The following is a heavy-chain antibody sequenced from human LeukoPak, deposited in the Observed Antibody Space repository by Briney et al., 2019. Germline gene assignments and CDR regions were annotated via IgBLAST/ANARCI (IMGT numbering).Heavy chain of an antibody. CDR2: ISGSGGST. D-gene: IGHD6-19*01. CDR1: GFTFSSYD. Sequence: GGSLRLSCAASGFTFSSYDMNWVRQAPGKGLEWVSGISGSGGSTYYADSVKGRFTISRDNSKNTLYLQMNSLRAEDTAVYYCAKDRGSGVLYYYGMDVWGQGTTVTVSS. CDR3: AKDRGSGVLYYYGMDV. V-gene: IGHV3-23*01. J-gene: IGHJ6*02.